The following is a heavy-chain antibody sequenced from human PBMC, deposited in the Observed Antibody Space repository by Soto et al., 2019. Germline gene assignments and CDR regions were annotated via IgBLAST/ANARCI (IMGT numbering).Heavy chain of an antibody. D-gene: IGHD2-21*02. CDR1: GYTFTDYD. CDR3: EVTTGY. J-gene: IGHJ4*02. Sequence: ASVKVSCTTSGYTFTDYDINWVRQAPGQGLEYMGWVSPENSNAGYAQQFRGRVSMTTNTIISTAYLELTDLRYEDTAVYYCEVTTGYWGQGTMVTVSS. V-gene: IGHV1-8*01. CDR2: VSPENSNA.